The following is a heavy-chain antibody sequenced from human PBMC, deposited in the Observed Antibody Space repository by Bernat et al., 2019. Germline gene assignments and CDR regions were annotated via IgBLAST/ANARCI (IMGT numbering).Heavy chain of an antibody. J-gene: IGHJ3*02. D-gene: IGHD3-10*01. CDR2: ISGSGGST. Sequence: EVQLVESGGCLVQPGGSLRLSCAASGFTFSSYAMSWVRQAPGKGLEWVSAISGSGGSTYYADSVKGRFTISRDNSKNTLYLQMNSLRAEDTAVYYCAKAALVLLWFRELSTPDAFDIWGQGTMVTVSS. CDR1: GFTFSSYA. V-gene: IGHV3-23*04. CDR3: AKAALVLLWFRELSTPDAFDI.